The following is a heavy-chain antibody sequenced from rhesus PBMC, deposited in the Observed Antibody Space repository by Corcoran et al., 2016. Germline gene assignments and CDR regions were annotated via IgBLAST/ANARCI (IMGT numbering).Heavy chain of an antibody. D-gene: IGHD2-21*01. V-gene: IGHV1-70*01. CDR1: GYIFTSYV. J-gene: IGHJ4*01. CDR2: IHPGYGIT. Sequence: QEQLVQSGAEVKKPGASVKVSCKASGYIFTSYVISWLRQAPGQGFEWMGGIHPGYGITSYTQKFQGRVTITADMSSSTVYMELSSLRSEDMAVYYCAAVEVEYCTGSGCYWNYFDYWGQGVLVTVSS. CDR3: AAVEVEYCTGSGCYWNYFDY.